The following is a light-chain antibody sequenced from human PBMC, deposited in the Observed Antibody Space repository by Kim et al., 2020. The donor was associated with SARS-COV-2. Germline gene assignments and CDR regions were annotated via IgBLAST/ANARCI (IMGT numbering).Light chain of an antibody. Sequence: DIQMTQSPSTLSASVGDSVTITCRASQSISSWLAWYQQKPGNAPKVLIYDASSLKSGVPSRFSGSGSGTEFTLTISSLQPDDFATYYCQQYNNDSSVTFGGGTKVEIK. CDR3: QQYNNDSSVT. V-gene: IGKV1-5*01. J-gene: IGKJ4*01. CDR2: DAS. CDR1: QSISSW.